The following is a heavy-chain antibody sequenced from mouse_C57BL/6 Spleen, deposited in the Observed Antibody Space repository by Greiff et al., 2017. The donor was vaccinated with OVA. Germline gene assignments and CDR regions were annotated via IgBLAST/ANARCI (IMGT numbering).Heavy chain of an antibody. V-gene: IGHV1-15*01. CDR3: TRDYYPYAMDY. J-gene: IGHJ4*01. Sequence: QVQLKQSGAELVRPGASVTLSCKASGYTFTDYEMHWVKQTPVHGLEWIGAIDPETGGTAYNQKFKGKAILTADKSSSTAYMELRSLTSEDSAVYYCTRDYYPYAMDYWGQGTSVTVSS. CDR2: IDPETGGT. D-gene: IGHD1-1*02. CDR1: GYTFTDYE.